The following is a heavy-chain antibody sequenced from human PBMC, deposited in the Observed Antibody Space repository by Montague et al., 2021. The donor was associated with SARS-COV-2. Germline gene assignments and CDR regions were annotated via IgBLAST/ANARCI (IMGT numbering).Heavy chain of an antibody. CDR2: INHSGST. CDR3: ARGREYSSSAGFDY. CDR1: GGSFSGYY. D-gene: IGHD6-6*01. J-gene: IGHJ4*02. V-gene: IGHV4-34*01. Sequence: SETLSLTCAVYGGSFSGYYWSWIRQPPGKGLQWIGEINHSGSTNYNPSLKSRVTISVDTSKNQFSLKLSSVTAADTAVYYCARGREYSSSAGFDYWGQGTLVTVSS.